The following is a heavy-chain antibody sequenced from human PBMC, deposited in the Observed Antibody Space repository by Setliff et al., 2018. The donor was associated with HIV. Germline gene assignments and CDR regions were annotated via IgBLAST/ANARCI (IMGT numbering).Heavy chain of an antibody. V-gene: IGHV4-61*09. CDR1: GGSITSGNYY. CDR3: ARVPKTPIAAPYYYYMDV. Sequence: PSETLSLTCTVSGGSITSGNYYWSWIRQPAGEGLEWIGHIYSSGSTKYNPSLKSRVTMSVATSMNQFSLQLNSVTAADTAVYYCARVPKTPIAAPYYYYMDVWGKGTTVTVSS. CDR2: IYSSGST. D-gene: IGHD6-6*01. J-gene: IGHJ6*03.